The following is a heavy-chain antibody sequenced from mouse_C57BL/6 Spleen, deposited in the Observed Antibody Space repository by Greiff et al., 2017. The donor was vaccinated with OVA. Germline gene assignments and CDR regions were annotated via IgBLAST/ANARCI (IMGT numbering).Heavy chain of an antibody. V-gene: IGHV1-54*01. CDR1: GYAFTNYL. D-gene: IGHD1-1*01. CDR3: AIRLHYYGSSLDY. CDR2: INPGSGGT. Sequence: QVQLQQSGAELVRPGTSVKVSCKASGYAFTNYLIEWVKQRPGQGLEWIGVINPGSGGTNYNEKFKGQATLTADKSSSTAYMQLSSLTSEDSAVYFCAIRLHYYGSSLDYWGQGTTLTVSS. J-gene: IGHJ2*01.